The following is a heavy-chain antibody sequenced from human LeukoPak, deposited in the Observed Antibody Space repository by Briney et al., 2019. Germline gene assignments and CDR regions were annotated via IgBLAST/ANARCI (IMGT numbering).Heavy chain of an antibody. V-gene: IGHV3-48*04. D-gene: IGHD2-2*01. CDR3: ARDSAHIVVVPVVIPPGLDNWFDP. CDR1: GFTFSSYS. CDR2: ISGSSSNT. Sequence: PGGSLRLSCAASGFTFSSYSMSWIRQAPGKGLEWVSYISGSSSNTKYADSVKGRFTISRDNAKNSLYLQMNSLRAEDTAVYYCARDSAHIVVVPVVIPPGLDNWFDPWGQGTLVTVSS. J-gene: IGHJ5*02.